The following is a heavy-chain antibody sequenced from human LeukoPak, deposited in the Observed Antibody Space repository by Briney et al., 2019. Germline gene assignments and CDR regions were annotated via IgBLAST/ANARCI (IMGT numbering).Heavy chain of an antibody. CDR2: IKQDGSQK. CDR3: AAQRAVGFDY. V-gene: IGHV3-7*01. CDR1: GFTFSTYY. Sequence: GGSLRLSCAASGFTFSTYYMTWVRQAPGKGLEWVANIKQDGSQKCYVDSVQGRFTISRDNAKNSLYLQMNSLRAEDTAVYYCAAQRAVGFDYWGQGTLVTVSS. J-gene: IGHJ4*02. D-gene: IGHD6-19*01.